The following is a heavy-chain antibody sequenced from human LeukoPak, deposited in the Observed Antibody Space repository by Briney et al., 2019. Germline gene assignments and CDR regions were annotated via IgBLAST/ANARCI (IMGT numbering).Heavy chain of an antibody. CDR3: ARAIPHSGYYANLDLYYFDY. CDR1: GYTFTSYD. D-gene: IGHD3-22*01. V-gene: IGHV1-8*01. CDR2: MNPNSGNT. Sequence: ASVKVSCKASGYTFTSYDINWVRQATGQGLEWMGWMNPNSGNTGYAQKFQGRVTMTRNTSISTAYMELSSLRSEDTAVYYCARAIPHSGYYANLDLYYFDYWGQGTLVTVSS. J-gene: IGHJ4*02.